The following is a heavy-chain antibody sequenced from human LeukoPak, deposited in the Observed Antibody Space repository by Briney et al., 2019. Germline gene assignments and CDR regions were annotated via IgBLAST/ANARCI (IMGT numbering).Heavy chain of an antibody. CDR1: GYTLTELS. CDR3: ATGSCSSTSCYGDAFDI. J-gene: IGHJ3*02. CDR2: FDPEDGET. D-gene: IGHD2-2*01. V-gene: IGHV1-24*01. Sequence: ASVTVSFTVSGYTLTELSMHWVRQAPGKGLEWMGGFDPEDGETIYAQKFQGRVTMTEDTSTDTAYMELSSLRSEDTAVYYCATGSCSSTSCYGDAFDIWGQGTMVTVSS.